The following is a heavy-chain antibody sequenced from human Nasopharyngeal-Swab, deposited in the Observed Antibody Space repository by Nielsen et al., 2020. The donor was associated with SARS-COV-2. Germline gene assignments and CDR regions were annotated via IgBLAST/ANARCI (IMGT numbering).Heavy chain of an antibody. CDR2: VYFSGST. Sequence: SETLSLTCTVSGGSISSGGYYWSWIRQHPGKGREWIGDVYFSGSTNYNPSLKSRVTISVDTSQNQFSLKLSSVTAADTAVYYCARNCVNGDSLSDAFDIWGQGTMVTVSS. V-gene: IGHV4-31*03. D-gene: IGHD4-17*01. CDR1: GGSISSGGYY. J-gene: IGHJ3*02. CDR3: ARNCVNGDSLSDAFDI.